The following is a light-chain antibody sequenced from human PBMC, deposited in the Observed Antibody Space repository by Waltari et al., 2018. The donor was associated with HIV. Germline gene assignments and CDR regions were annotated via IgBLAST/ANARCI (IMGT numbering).Light chain of an antibody. J-gene: IGLJ1*01. CDR1: SHNIGSNY. Sequence: QSVLTQPPSASETPGQRVTIPSSGSSHNIGSNYVYWSQHLPGPTPKLLIYRNNQRPSGVPDRFSGSKSGTSASLAISGLRSEDEAEYYCAAWGDSLTSFVFGTGTKVTVL. V-gene: IGLV1-47*01. CDR2: RNN. CDR3: AAWGDSLTSFV.